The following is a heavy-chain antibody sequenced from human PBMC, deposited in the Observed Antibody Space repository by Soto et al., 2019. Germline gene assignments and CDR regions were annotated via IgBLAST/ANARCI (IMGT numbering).Heavy chain of an antibody. J-gene: IGHJ4*02. Sequence: GSRTRSCPPSGFTLTSYGMHCFRPAAGKGLEWVAVISYDGSNKYYAESVKGRFTISRDNSKNTVYLKMNSLRAEDTAVYYCAKNAPEKTFDYWGQGTLVTVSS. CDR2: ISYDGSNK. CDR3: AKNAPEKTFDY. V-gene: IGHV3-30*18. CDR1: GFTLTSYG.